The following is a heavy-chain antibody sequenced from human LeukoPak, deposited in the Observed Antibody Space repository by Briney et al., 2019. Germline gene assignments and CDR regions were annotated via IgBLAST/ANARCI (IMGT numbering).Heavy chain of an antibody. J-gene: IGHJ4*02. V-gene: IGHV3-7*04. CDR3: TRVGYIDEGIDY. Sequence: GGSLRLSCVASGFPFSSYWMTWVRQAPGKGLEWVANIKQDGSKKSYVDSVEGRFTISRDNAKNSLHLQMNSLRAEDTAIYYCTRVGYIDEGIDYWGQGTLVTVSS. D-gene: IGHD5-24*01. CDR2: IKQDGSKK. CDR1: GFPFSSYW.